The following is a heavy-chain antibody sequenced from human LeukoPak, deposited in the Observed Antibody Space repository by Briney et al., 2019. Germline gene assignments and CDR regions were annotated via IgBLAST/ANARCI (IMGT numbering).Heavy chain of an antibody. J-gene: IGHJ4*02. D-gene: IGHD3-22*01. CDR2: IYYSGST. CDR1: GGSFISSSYY. CDR3: ARDYYDSSGYLHFDY. V-gene: IGHV4-39*07. Sequence: SETLSLTCTVSGGSFISSSYYWGWVRQPPGKGLEWIGSIYYSGSTSYNPSLKSRVTISVDTSKTQFSLKLSSVTAADTAVYYCARDYYDSSGYLHFDYWGQGTLVTVSS.